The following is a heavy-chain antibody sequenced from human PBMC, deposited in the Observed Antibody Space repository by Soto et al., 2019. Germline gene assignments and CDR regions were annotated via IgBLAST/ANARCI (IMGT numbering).Heavy chain of an antibody. D-gene: IGHD5-12*01. CDR2: FDPEDGET. CDR1: GYTLTELS. J-gene: IGHJ4*02. CDR3: ATRRGYSGYDEFEY. V-gene: IGHV1-24*01. Sequence: ASVKVSFKVSGYTLTELSMHWVRQAPGKGLEWMGGFDPEDGETIYAQKFQGRVTMTEDTSTDTAYMELSSLRSEDTAVYYCATRRGYSGYDEFEYWGQGTLVTVSS.